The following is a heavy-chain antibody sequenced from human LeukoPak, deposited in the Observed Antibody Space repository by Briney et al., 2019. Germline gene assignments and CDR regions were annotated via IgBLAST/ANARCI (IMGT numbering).Heavy chain of an antibody. Sequence: PGGSLGLSCAASGFTFSSYSMNWVRQAPGKGLEWVSYISSSSSTIYYADSVKGRFTISRDNAKNSLYLQMNSLRAEDTAVYYCARGNYYDSSGYYREVDYWGQGTLVTVSS. CDR2: ISSSSSTI. J-gene: IGHJ4*02. CDR1: GFTFSSYS. V-gene: IGHV3-48*04. D-gene: IGHD3-22*01. CDR3: ARGNYYDSSGYYREVDY.